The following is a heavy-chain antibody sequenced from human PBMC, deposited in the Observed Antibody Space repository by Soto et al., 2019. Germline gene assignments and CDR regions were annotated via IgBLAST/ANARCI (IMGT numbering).Heavy chain of an antibody. V-gene: IGHV4-4*02. Sequence: SETLSLTCAVSGGSISSSNWWSWVRQPPGKGLEWIGEIYHSGSTNYNPSLKSRVTISVDKSKNQFSLKLSSVTAADTAVYYCARGVTIFGVVIIRGNWFDPWGQGTLVTVS. CDR3: ARGVTIFGVVIIRGNWFDP. CDR1: GGSISSSNW. J-gene: IGHJ5*02. D-gene: IGHD3-3*01. CDR2: IYHSGST.